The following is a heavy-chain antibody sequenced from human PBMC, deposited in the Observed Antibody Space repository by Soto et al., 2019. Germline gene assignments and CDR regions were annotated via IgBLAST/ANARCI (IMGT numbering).Heavy chain of an antibody. CDR3: ARDHFRSNWNWVPDAFDI. J-gene: IGHJ3*02. V-gene: IGHV3-48*01. D-gene: IGHD1-1*01. CDR2: ISSSSSTI. CDR1: GFTFSSYS. Sequence: VQLVESGGGLVQPGGSLRLSCAASGFTFSSYSMNWVRQAPGKGLEWVSYISSSSSTIYYADSVKGRFTISRDNAKNSLYLQMNSLRAEDTAVYYCARDHFRSNWNWVPDAFDIWGQGTMVTVSS.